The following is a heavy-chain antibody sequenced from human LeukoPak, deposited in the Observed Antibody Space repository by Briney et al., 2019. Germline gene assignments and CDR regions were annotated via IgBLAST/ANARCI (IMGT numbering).Heavy chain of an antibody. J-gene: IGHJ4*02. CDR2: IYPGDSDT. CDR3: ARSGYSYGRFDY. V-gene: IGHV5-51*04. Sequence: GESLKISCKGSGYSFTSYWIGWVRQMPGKGQEWMGIIYPGDSDTKYSPSFQGQVTISADKPISTAYLQWSSLKASDTAIYYCARSGYSYGRFDYWGQGTLVTVSS. CDR1: GYSFTSYW. D-gene: IGHD5-18*01.